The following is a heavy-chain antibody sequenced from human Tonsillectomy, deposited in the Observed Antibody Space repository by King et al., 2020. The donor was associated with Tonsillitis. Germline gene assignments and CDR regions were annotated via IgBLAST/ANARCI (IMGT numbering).Heavy chain of an antibody. J-gene: IGHJ6*03. CDR1: GFSLSTSGMC. V-gene: IGHV2-70*11. CDR3: TRTTNRDYSNWNYYYYMDV. Sequence: VTLKESGPALVKPTQTLTLTCTFSGFSLSTSGMCVSWIRQPPGKALEWLARIDWDDDKYYSTSLKTRLTISKDTSKNQVVLTMTNIDPVDTATSYCTRTTNRDYSNWNYYYYMDVWGKGTTVTVSS. CDR2: IDWDDDK. D-gene: IGHD4-11*01.